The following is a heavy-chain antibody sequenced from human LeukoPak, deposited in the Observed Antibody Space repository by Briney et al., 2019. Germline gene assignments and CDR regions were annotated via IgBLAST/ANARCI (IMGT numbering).Heavy chain of an antibody. CDR2: INTNTGNP. Sequence: ASVKVSCKVSGYTLTELSMHWVRQAPGQGLEWMGWINTNTGNPTYAQGFTGRFVFSLDTSVSTAYLQISSLKAEDTAVYYCARARGIAAAREFDPWGQGTLVTVSS. D-gene: IGHD6-25*01. CDR1: GYTLTELS. V-gene: IGHV7-4-1*02. J-gene: IGHJ5*02. CDR3: ARARGIAAAREFDP.